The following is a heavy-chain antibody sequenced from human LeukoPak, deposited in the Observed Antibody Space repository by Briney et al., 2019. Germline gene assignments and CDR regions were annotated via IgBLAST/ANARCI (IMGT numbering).Heavy chain of an antibody. CDR2: ISYDGSNK. D-gene: IGHD5-18*01. Sequence: PGRSLRLSCAASGFTFSSYAMHWVRQAPGKGLEWVAVISYDGSNKYYADSVKGRFTISRDNSKNTLYLQMNSLRAAATAVYSCARESIGYSYGYFDYWGQGTLVTVSS. CDR1: GFTFSSYA. V-gene: IGHV3-30-3*01. J-gene: IGHJ4*02. CDR3: ARESIGYSYGYFDY.